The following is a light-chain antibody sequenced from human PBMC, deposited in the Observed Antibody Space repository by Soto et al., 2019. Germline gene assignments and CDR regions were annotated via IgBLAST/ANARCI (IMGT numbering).Light chain of an antibody. CDR1: PSISSW. CDR3: QHHNTYPVT. V-gene: IGKV1-5*01. Sequence: DIQMPQSPSTLSASVGDRVPITCRASPSISSWLSWYQLKPGKAPKLLIYDASSLESGVPSRFSGRGSGTEFALSITSLLPEDFATYYCQHHNTYPVTFGGVTKVEIK. J-gene: IGKJ4*01. CDR2: DAS.